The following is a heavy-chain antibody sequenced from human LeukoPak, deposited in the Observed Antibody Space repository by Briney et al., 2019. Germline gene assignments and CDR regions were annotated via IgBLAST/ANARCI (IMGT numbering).Heavy chain of an antibody. J-gene: IGHJ4*02. CDR1: GFTFSSYA. CDR3: AKPSGYYYVWYDY. Sequence: GGSLRLSRAASGFTFSSYAMSWVRQAPGKGLEWVSAISGSGGSTYYADSVKGRFTITRDNSKNTLYLQMNSLRAEDTAVYYCAKPSGYYYVWYDYWGQGTLVTVSS. CDR2: ISGSGGST. D-gene: IGHD3-22*01. V-gene: IGHV3-23*01.